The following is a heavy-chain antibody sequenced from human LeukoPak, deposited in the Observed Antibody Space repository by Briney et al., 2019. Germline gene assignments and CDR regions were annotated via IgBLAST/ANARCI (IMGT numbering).Heavy chain of an antibody. D-gene: IGHD3-22*01. Sequence: PGRSLRLSCAASGFTFSSYGMHWVRQAPGKGLEWVAVIWYDGSNKYYADSVKGRFTISRDNSKNTLYLQMNSLRAKDTAVYYCARDVYYDSSGYYYYYYYGMDVWGQGTTVTVSS. V-gene: IGHV3-33*01. CDR3: ARDVYYDSSGYYYYYYYGMDV. CDR1: GFTFSSYG. CDR2: IWYDGSNK. J-gene: IGHJ6*02.